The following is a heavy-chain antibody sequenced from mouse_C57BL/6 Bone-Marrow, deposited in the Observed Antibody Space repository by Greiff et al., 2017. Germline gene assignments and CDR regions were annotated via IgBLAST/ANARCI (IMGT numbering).Heavy chain of an antibody. J-gene: IGHJ2*01. V-gene: IGHV1-50*01. CDR2: IDPSDSYT. CDR3: ARRRITTVGYFDY. Sequence: QVQLQQPGAELVKPGASVKLSCKASGYTFTSYWMQWVKQRPGQGLEWIGEIDPSDSYTNYNQTFKGKATLTVDTSSSTAYMQLSSLTSEDSAVYYCARRRITTVGYFDYWGQGTTLTVSS. D-gene: IGHD1-1*01. CDR1: GYTFTSYW.